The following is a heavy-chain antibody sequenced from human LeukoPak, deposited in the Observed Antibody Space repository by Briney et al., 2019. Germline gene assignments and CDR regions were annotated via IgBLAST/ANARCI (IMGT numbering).Heavy chain of an antibody. D-gene: IGHD3-10*01. CDR2: VSYDGARK. Sequence: GGSLRLSCAASGFTLSDSALHWVRRAPGRGLEWVAAVSYDGARKYYADSVKGRFTISRDDSRNTVYLQMNSVRIEDTAEYYCAKGGGVADYCPFIGQIFDLWGRGNLVIVSS. CDR1: GFTLSDSA. J-gene: IGHJ2*01. V-gene: IGHV3-30*04. CDR3: AKGGGVADYCPFIGQIFDL.